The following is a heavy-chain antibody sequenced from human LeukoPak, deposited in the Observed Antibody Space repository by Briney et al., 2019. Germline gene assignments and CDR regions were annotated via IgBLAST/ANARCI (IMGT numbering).Heavy chain of an antibody. D-gene: IGHD2-15*01. Sequence: ASVKVSCKASGYTFTGYYMHWVRQAPGQGLEWMGWINTNTGNPTYAQGFTGRFVFSLDTSVSTAYLQISSLKAEDTAVYYCARTPGGYCSGGSCHGAFDIWGQGTMVTVSS. CDR3: ARTPGGYCSGGSCHGAFDI. CDR2: INTNTGNP. J-gene: IGHJ3*02. CDR1: GYTFTGYY. V-gene: IGHV7-4-1*02.